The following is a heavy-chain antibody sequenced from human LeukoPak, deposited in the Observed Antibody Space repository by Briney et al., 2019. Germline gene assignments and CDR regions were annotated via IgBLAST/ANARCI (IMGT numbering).Heavy chain of an antibody. V-gene: IGHV1-8*01. CDR1: GYTFTSYY. J-gene: IGHJ6*02. D-gene: IGHD3-3*01. CDR2: MNPNSGNT. Sequence: ASVKVSCKASGYTFTSYYINWVRQATGQGLEWMGWMNPNSGNTNYAQKFESRVTMTRHNSISKDYLGLISLRSEATAVYYCARGQGGITIFGVVIRDPGRYYGMDVWGQGTTVTVSS. CDR3: ARGQGGITIFGVVIRDPGRYYGMDV.